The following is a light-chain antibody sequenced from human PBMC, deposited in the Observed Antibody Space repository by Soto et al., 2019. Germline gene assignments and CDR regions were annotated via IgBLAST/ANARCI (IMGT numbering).Light chain of an antibody. V-gene: IGLV2-8*01. Sequence: QSVLTQPPSASGSPGQSVTITCAGSSSDIGASNSVSWYQQHPGKAPKLLISEVTKRPSGVPDRFSGSKSGNTASLTVSGLQADDEADYYCGSKAGSIKHVVFGGGTKLTVL. J-gene: IGLJ2*01. CDR3: GSKAGSIKHVV. CDR1: SSDIGASNS. CDR2: EVT.